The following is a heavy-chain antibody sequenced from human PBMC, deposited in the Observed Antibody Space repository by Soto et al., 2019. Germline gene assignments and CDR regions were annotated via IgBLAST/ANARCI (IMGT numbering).Heavy chain of an antibody. Sequence: ASVKVSCKASGYTFTSYGISWVRQAPGQGLEWMGWISAYNGNTNYAQKLQGRVTMTTDTSTSTAYMELRSLRSDDTAVYYCARARRDEKITIFGPGAFDIWGQGTMVTVSS. CDR3: ARARRDEKITIFGPGAFDI. CDR1: GYTFTSYG. D-gene: IGHD3-3*01. CDR2: ISAYNGNT. J-gene: IGHJ3*02. V-gene: IGHV1-18*01.